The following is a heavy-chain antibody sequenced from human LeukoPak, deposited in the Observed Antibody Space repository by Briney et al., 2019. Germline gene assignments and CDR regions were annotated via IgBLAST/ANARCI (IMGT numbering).Heavy chain of an antibody. CDR1: GFTFSSHS. V-gene: IGHV3-21*01. CDR2: ISSSSSYI. Sequence: GGSLRLSCAASGFTFSSHSMNWVRQAPGKGLEWVSSISSSSSYIYYADSVKGRFTISRDNAKNSLYLQMNSLRAEDTAVYYCAGDFTILDYWGQGTLVTVSS. CDR3: AGDFTILDY. J-gene: IGHJ4*02. D-gene: IGHD3-10*01.